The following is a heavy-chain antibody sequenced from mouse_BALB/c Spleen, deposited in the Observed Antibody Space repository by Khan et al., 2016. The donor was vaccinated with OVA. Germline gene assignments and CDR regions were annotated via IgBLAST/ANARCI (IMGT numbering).Heavy chain of an antibody. CDR2: IYPGGGYT. CDR3: ARKAYYGSSYNYFDY. Sequence: QVQLKESGAELVRPGTSVKMSCKAAGYTFTNYWIGWVKQRPGHGLEWIGDIYPGGGYTNYNEKFKGKATLTADTSSSTAYMQLSSLTSEDSAIYCCARKAYYGSSYNYFDYWGQGTSLTVSS. CDR1: GYTFTNYW. D-gene: IGHD1-1*01. J-gene: IGHJ2*02. V-gene: IGHV1-63*02.